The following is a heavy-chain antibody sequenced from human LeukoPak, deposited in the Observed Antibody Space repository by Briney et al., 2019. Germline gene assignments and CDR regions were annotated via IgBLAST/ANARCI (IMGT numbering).Heavy chain of an antibody. J-gene: IGHJ4*02. D-gene: IGHD4/OR15-4a*01. Sequence: GGSLRLSCAASGFTLSSVVMSWVRQAPRKGLERVSAISGSGGSTYYADSMKRRFTISRDNSKNTLYLQINSLRAEDTAVYYCAKWPSAVDYWGQGTLVTVSS. CDR1: GFTLSSVV. V-gene: IGHV3-23*01. CDR3: AKWPSAVDY. CDR2: ISGSGGST.